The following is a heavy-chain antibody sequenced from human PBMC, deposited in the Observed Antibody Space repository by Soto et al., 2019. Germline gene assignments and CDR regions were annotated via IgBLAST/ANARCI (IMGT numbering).Heavy chain of an antibody. V-gene: IGHV1-69*01. D-gene: IGHD2-15*01. CDR2: IIPIFGTA. CDR1: GGTFSSYA. Sequence: QVQLVQSGAEVKKPGSSVKVSCKASGGTFSSYAISWVRQAPGQGLEWMGGIIPIFGTANYAQKFQGRVTITADESTSTAYMELSSLRSEDTAVYYCARGLGYCSGGSCYSDYYYYGMEVWGPGTTVTVSS. CDR3: ARGLGYCSGGSCYSDYYYYGMEV. J-gene: IGHJ6*02.